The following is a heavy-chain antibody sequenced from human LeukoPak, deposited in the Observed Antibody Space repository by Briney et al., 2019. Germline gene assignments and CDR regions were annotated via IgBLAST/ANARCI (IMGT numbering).Heavy chain of an antibody. CDR3: ARDVPSRYRTYGDYGYYYYYMDV. V-gene: IGHV4-4*02. J-gene: IGHJ6*03. Sequence: SETLSLTCAVSGGSISSNNWWSWVRQPPGKGLEWIGEIYHSGSTNYNPSLKSRVTISVDKSKNQFSLKLSSVTAADTAVYYCARDVPSRYRTYGDYGYYYYYMDVWGKGTTVTVSS. CDR1: GGSISSNNW. D-gene: IGHD4-17*01. CDR2: IYHSGST.